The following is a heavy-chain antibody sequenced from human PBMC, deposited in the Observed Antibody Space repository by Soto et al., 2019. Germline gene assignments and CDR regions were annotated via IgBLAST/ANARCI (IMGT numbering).Heavy chain of an antibody. V-gene: IGHV1-8*01. CDR2: MNPNSGNT. CDR1: GYTFTSYD. CDR3: ARGLGIAARRRAFDI. Sequence: ASVKVSWKASGYTFTSYDINWVRQATGQGLEWMGWMNPNSGNTGYAQKFQGRVTMTRNTSISTAYMELSSLRSEDTAVYYCARGLGIAARRRAFDIWGQGTMVTVSS. D-gene: IGHD6-6*01. J-gene: IGHJ3*02.